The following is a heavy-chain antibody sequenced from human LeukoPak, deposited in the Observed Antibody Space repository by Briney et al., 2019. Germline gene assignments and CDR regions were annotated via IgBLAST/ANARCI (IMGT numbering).Heavy chain of an antibody. Sequence: PGGSLRLSCAASGFTFSDAWMSWVRQAPGKGLEWVGRIKSKTDGGTTDYAAPVKGRFTISRDDSKNTLYLQMNSLKTEETAVYYCTTEGGYDLDSVDYWGQGALVTVSS. CDR2: IKSKTDGGTT. CDR1: GFTFSDAW. V-gene: IGHV3-15*01. CDR3: TTEGGYDLDSVDY. J-gene: IGHJ4*02. D-gene: IGHD5-12*01.